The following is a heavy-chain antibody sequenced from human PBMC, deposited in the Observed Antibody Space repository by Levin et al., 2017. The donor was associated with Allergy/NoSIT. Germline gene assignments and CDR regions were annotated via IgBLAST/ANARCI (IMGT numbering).Heavy chain of an antibody. CDR3: ARGPFVAAAGTGPSSSYFDY. V-gene: IGHV4-34*01. CDR1: GGSFSGYY. Sequence: PSETLSLTCAVYGGSFSGYYWSWIRQPPGKGLEWIGEINHSGSTNYNPSPKTRVTISVDTSKNQFSLKLSSVTAAETAVYYCARGPFVAAAGTGPSSSYFDYWGQGTLVTVSS. J-gene: IGHJ4*02. D-gene: IGHD6-13*01. CDR2: INHSGST.